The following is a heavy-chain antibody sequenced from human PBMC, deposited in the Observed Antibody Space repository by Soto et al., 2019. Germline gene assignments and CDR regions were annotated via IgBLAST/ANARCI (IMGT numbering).Heavy chain of an antibody. V-gene: IGHV3-74*01. CDR2: INSDGNST. CDR3: ARGGYCTNGVCYSNYYGMDV. Sequence: GGSLRLSCAASGSTFSSYWMHWVRQAPGKGLVWVSRINSDGNSTSYADSVKGRFTISRDNARNTLYLQMNSLRAEDTAVYYCARGGYCTNGVCYSNYYGMDVWGQGTTVTVSS. J-gene: IGHJ6*02. CDR1: GSTFSSYW. D-gene: IGHD2-8*01.